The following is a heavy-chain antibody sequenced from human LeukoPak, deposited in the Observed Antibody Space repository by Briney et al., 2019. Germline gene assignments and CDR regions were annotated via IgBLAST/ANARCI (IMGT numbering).Heavy chain of an antibody. V-gene: IGHV3-66*01. D-gene: IGHD3-22*01. CDR1: GFTVSSSY. CDR3: ARVYYDGSGYYYFLEFFFDY. J-gene: IGHJ4*02. Sequence: QSGGSLRLSCAASGFTVSSSYVSWVRQAPGKGLEWVSVLYSGGATHYADSVKGRFTISRDNSKNAVYLQMNSLRAEDTAFYYCARVYYDGSGYYYFLEFFFDYWGQGTLVTVSS. CDR2: LYSGGAT.